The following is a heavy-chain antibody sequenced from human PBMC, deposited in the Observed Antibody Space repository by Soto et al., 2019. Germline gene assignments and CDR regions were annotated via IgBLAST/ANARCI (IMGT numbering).Heavy chain of an antibody. Sequence: QVQPVQSGSEVKMPGSSVRVPCKTGSFYAVSWVRQAPGQGLEWMGGLIPVFDTPSYAQKFQGRVTITADESNSTAYMDLTSLRSGGTALYYCASTPVTGRYSYYGMDAWDQGIAVTVSS. D-gene: IGHD4-4*01. J-gene: IGHJ6*02. CDR1: SFYA. V-gene: IGHV1-69*01. CDR3: ASTPVTGRYSYYGMDA. CDR2: LIPVFDTP.